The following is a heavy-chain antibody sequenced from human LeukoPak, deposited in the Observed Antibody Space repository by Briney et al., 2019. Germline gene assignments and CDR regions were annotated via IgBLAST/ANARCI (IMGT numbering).Heavy chain of an antibody. CDR1: GFTFSGFE. CDR2: ISYRGSTD. CDR3: ARERGGGYFDY. Sequence: GGSLRLSCAASGFTFSGFEINWVRQAPGKGLEWISYISYRGSTDYYADSVRGRFTISRDNANQSVFLQMNSLRVEDTAVYFCARERGGGYFDYWGQGILVTVSS. D-gene: IGHD3-10*01. J-gene: IGHJ4*02. V-gene: IGHV3-48*03.